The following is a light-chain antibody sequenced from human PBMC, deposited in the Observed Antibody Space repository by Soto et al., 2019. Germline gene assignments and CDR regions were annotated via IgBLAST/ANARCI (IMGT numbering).Light chain of an antibody. Sequence: QSALTQPPSASGSPGQSVAISCTGTSSDVGATDSVSWYQQHSGKAPKLLLCEVNKRPSGVPDRFAGSKSGNTASLTVSALQADDEADYYCISHAGASNVLGTGTKLTVL. J-gene: IGLJ1*01. CDR3: ISHAGASNV. CDR2: EVN. V-gene: IGLV2-8*01. CDR1: SSDVGATDS.